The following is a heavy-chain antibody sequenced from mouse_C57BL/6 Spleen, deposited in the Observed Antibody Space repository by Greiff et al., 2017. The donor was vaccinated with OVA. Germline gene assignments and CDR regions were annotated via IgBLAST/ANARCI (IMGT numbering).Heavy chain of an antibody. V-gene: IGHV14-4*01. CDR2: IDPENGDT. Sequence: VQLQQSGAELVRPGASVKLSCTASGFNITDDYMHWVKQRPEQGLEWIGWIDPENGDTEYASKFQGKATITADTSSNTAYLQLSSLTSEDTAVYYCTTRITTVVRDYWGQGTTLTVSS. CDR1: GFNITDDY. D-gene: IGHD1-1*01. J-gene: IGHJ2*01. CDR3: TTRITTVVRDY.